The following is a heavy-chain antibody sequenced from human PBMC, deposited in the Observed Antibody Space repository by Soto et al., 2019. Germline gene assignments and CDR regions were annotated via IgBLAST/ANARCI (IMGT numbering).Heavy chain of an antibody. J-gene: IGHJ4*02. V-gene: IGHV3-73*01. CDR2: IKNKANSYVT. D-gene: IGHD3-16*01. CDR1: GFTFSGSA. Sequence: GGSLRLSCAASGFTFSGSAVHWVRQASGKGLEWVGRIKNKANSYVTAYAASVKGRFTVSRDDSKNMAYLQMDSLKTEDTAVYYCTRLDGHFFGFDYWGQGTLVTVSS. CDR3: TRLDGHFFGFDY.